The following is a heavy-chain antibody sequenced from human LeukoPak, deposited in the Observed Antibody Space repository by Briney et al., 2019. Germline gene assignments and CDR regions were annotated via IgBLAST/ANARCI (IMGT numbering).Heavy chain of an antibody. Sequence: PSETLSLTCAVYGVSFSGYYWSWIRQPPGKGLEWIGEINHSGSTNYNPSLKSRVTISVDTSKNQFSLKLSSVTAADTAVYYCARNGGNSDYDYWGQGTPVTVSA. CDR3: ARNGGNSDYDY. CDR1: GVSFSGYY. J-gene: IGHJ4*02. D-gene: IGHD4-23*01. V-gene: IGHV4-34*01. CDR2: INHSGST.